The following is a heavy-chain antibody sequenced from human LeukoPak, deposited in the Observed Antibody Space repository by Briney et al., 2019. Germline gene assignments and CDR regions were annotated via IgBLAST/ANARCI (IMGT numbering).Heavy chain of an antibody. V-gene: IGHV4-34*01. CDR3: ARGRYSYGLPFDY. D-gene: IGHD5-18*01. Sequence: SETPSLTCAVYGGSFSGYYWGWIRQPPGKGLEWIGEINHSGSTNYNPSLKSRVTISVDTSKNQFSLKLSSVTAADTAVYYCARGRYSYGLPFDYWGQGTLVTVSS. CDR2: INHSGST. J-gene: IGHJ4*02. CDR1: GGSFSGYY.